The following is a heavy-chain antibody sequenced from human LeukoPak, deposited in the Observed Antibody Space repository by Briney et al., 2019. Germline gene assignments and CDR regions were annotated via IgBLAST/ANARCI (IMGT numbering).Heavy chain of an antibody. CDR2: ISGGGTTI. CDR3: ARISGVTIRY. V-gene: IGHV3-48*04. CDR1: GFTFSSYS. D-gene: IGHD4-17*01. J-gene: IGHJ4*02. Sequence: GGSLRLSCAASGFTFSSYSMNWVRQAPGKGLEWVSYISGGGTTIYYADSVKGRFTISRDNGNLYLQMSSLRAEDTAVYYCARISGVTIRYWGQGTLVTVSS.